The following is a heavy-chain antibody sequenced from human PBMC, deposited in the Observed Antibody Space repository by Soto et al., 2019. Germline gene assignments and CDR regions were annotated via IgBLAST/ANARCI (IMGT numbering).Heavy chain of an antibody. Sequence: SETLSVTCAVYGGSFSGYYWSWIRQPPGKGLEWIGEINHSGSTNYNPSLKSRVTISVDTSKNQFSLKLSSVTAADTAVYYCARRRYYYDSTGYDGMDVWGKGPTVT. J-gene: IGHJ6*04. CDR3: ARRRYYYDSTGYDGMDV. CDR2: INHSGST. CDR1: GGSFSGYY. V-gene: IGHV4-34*01. D-gene: IGHD3-22*01.